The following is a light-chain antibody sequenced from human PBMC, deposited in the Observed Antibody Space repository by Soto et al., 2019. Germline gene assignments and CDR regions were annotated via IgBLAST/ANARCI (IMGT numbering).Light chain of an antibody. V-gene: IGKV1-39*01. CDR1: QSISSY. CDR2: TAS. Sequence: DIQMTQSPSSLSASVGDRVTITCRASQSISSYLNWYQQRPGKAPKLLIYTASSLQSGVPSRFSGSGSGTDFTLTFSSLQPEDFATYYCQQSHSTPLTFGGGTKVDIK. CDR3: QQSHSTPLT. J-gene: IGKJ4*01.